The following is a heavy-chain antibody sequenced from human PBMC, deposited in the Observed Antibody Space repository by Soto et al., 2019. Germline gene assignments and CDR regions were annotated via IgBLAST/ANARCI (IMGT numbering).Heavy chain of an antibody. V-gene: IGHV4-59*01. CDR2: IYYSGST. J-gene: IGHJ5*02. CDR3: VRGYSGYDFGNWFDP. D-gene: IGHD5-12*01. CDR1: GGSISSYY. Sequence: QVQLQESGPGLVKPSETLSLTCTVSGGSISSYYWSWIRQPPGKGLEWIGYIYYSGSTNYNPSLTSRVTISVDTSKNRVSLKLSSVTAADTAVYYCVRGYSGYDFGNWFDPWGQGTLVTVSS.